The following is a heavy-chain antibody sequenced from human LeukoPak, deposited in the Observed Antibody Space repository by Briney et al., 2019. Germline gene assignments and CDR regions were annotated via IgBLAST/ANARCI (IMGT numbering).Heavy chain of an antibody. V-gene: IGHV3-30-3*01. CDR1: GFTFSSYA. CDR3: AREYYSGNYYVFDY. Sequence: GGSLRLSCAASGFTFSSYAMHWVRQAPGKGLEWVAVISYDGDNRYYPDSVKGRFTISRDNSKNTVYLQMNSLRVEDTAVYFCAREYYSGNYYVFDYWGQGTLVTVSS. J-gene: IGHJ4*02. CDR2: ISYDGDNR. D-gene: IGHD1-26*01.